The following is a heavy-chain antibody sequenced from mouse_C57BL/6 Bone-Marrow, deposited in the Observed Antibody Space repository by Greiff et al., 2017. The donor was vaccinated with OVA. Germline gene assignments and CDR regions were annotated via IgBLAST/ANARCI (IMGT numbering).Heavy chain of an antibody. V-gene: IGHV1-64*01. J-gene: IGHJ3*01. D-gene: IGHD3-1*01. Sequence: QVQLQQPGAELAKPGASVKLSCKASGYTFTSYWMHWVKKRPGQGLEWIGMIPPNSGSTNYNEKFKSKATLTVDKSSSTAYMQLSSLTSEDSAVYYCARSGRWFAYWGQGTLVTVSA. CDR3: ARSGRWFAY. CDR1: GYTFTSYW. CDR2: IPPNSGST.